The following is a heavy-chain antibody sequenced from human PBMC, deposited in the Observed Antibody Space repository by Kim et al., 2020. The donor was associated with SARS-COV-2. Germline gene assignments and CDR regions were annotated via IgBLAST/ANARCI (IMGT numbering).Heavy chain of an antibody. D-gene: IGHD3-22*01. CDR2: IYYSGST. CDR1: GGSISSSSYY. V-gene: IGHV4-39*07. J-gene: IGHJ5*02. CDR3: AREAPYYYDSSGYYIRGGWFDP. Sequence: SETLSLTCTVSGGSISSSSYYWGWIRQPPGKGLEWIGSIYYSGSTYYNPSLKSRVTISVDTSKNQFSLKLSSVTAADTAVYYCAREAPYYYDSSGYYIRGGWFDPWGQGTLVTVSS.